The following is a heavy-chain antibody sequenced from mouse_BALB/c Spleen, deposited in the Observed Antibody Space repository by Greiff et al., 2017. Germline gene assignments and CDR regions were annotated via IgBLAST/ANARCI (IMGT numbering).Heavy chain of an antibody. CDR3: ARHLWYYGSSPLYYAMDY. Sequence: EVKLMESGGGLVQPGESLKLSCESNEYEFPSHDMSWVRKTPEKRLELVAAINSDGGSTYYPDTMERRFIISRDNTKKTLYLQMSSLRSEDTALYYCARHLWYYGSSPLYYAMDYWGQGTSVTVSS. V-gene: IGHV5-2*01. CDR2: INSDGGST. D-gene: IGHD1-1*01. CDR1: EYEFPSHD. J-gene: IGHJ4*01.